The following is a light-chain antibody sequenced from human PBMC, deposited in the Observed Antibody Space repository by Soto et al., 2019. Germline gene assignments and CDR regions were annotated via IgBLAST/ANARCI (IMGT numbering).Light chain of an antibody. CDR3: QQYNSYSK. CDR2: DAS. Sequence: DNQRTQSPSTLSASVGDRVTIACRASQSISSWLAWYQQKPGKAPKLLIYDASSLESGVPSRFSGSGSGTEFTLTISSLQPDDFATYYCQQYNSYSKFGQGTKVDIK. V-gene: IGKV1-5*01. J-gene: IGKJ1*01. CDR1: QSISSW.